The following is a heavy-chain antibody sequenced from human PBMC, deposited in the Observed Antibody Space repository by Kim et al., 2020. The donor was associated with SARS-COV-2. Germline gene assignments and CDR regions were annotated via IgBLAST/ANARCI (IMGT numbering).Heavy chain of an antibody. V-gene: IGHV4-31*03. CDR1: GGSISSGGYY. Sequence: SETLSLTCTVSGGSISSGGYYWSWIRQHPGKGLEWIGYIYYSGSTYYNPSLKSRVTISVDTSKNQFSLKLSSVTAADTAVYYCARVSGGPIAAAGTTPPYYYCYYGMDVWGQGTTVTVSS. J-gene: IGHJ6*02. D-gene: IGHD6-13*01. CDR2: IYYSGST. CDR3: ARVSGGPIAAAGTTPPYYYCYYGMDV.